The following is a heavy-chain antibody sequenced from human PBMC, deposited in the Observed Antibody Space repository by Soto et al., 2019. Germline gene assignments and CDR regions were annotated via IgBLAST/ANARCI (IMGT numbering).Heavy chain of an antibody. D-gene: IGHD6-13*01. CDR2: IYYSGST. CDR1: GGSISSSSYY. CDR3: ARHRASSSWSNWFDP. V-gene: IGHV4-39*01. J-gene: IGHJ5*02. Sequence: QLQLQESGPGLVKPSETLSLTCTVSGGSISSSSYYWGWIRQPPGKGLEWIGSIYYSGSTYYNPSLKSRVTISVDTSKNQFSLKLSSVTAADTAVYYCARHRASSSWSNWFDPWGQGTLVTVSS.